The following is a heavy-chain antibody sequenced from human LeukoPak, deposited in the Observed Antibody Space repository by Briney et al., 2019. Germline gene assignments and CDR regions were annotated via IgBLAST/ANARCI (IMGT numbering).Heavy chain of an antibody. CDR1: GASISSGGNY. Sequence: SETLSLTCTVSGASISSGGNYWSWIRQPPGKGLEWIGYIYHSGSTYYNPSLKSRVTISLDKSNNQFFLKLSSVTAADTAVYYCARGGGEVYFYYYMDVWGKGTTVTVSS. D-gene: IGHD4-17*01. J-gene: IGHJ6*03. V-gene: IGHV4-30-2*01. CDR3: ARGGGEVYFYYYMDV. CDR2: IYHSGST.